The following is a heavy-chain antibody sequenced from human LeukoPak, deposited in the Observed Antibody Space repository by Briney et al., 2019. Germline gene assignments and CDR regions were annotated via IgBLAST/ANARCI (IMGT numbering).Heavy chain of an antibody. CDR2: INSDGSRT. Sequence: GGSLRLSCAASGFTLSSYWMHWVRQALGKGLVWVSRINSDGSRTSYADSVKGRFTISRDNSKNTLYLQMNSLRAEDTAVYYCAKVAVAVAGPYYFDSWGQGTLVTVSS. D-gene: IGHD6-19*01. CDR3: AKVAVAVAGPYYFDS. CDR1: GFTLSSYW. V-gene: IGHV3-74*01. J-gene: IGHJ4*02.